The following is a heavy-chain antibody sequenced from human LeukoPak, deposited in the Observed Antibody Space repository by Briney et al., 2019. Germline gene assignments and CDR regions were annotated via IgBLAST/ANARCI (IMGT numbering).Heavy chain of an antibody. CDR2: IGYDGSNR. Sequence: GGSLRLSCTASGLTFSSYWMHWVRQAPGKGLEWVAIIGYDGSNRDYADSVKGRFTISRDNSKNTVSLQMDSLRAEDTALYYCARERWTSGHITAHFDYWGQGTLVTASS. J-gene: IGHJ4*02. CDR1: GLTFSSYW. CDR3: ARERWTSGHITAHFDY. V-gene: IGHV3-33*08. D-gene: IGHD2-2*01.